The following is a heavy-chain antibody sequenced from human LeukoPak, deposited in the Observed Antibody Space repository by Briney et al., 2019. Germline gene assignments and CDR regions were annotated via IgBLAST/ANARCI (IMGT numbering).Heavy chain of an antibody. CDR3: AREASSSYSEFDY. Sequence: ASVKVSCKASGYTFTNYAINWVRQAPGQGLEWLGWIDTKNGNPTYAQKFTGRFVLSSDTSTSTAYLQISSLNAYDTAVYYCAREASSSYSEFDYWGQGTVVSVSS. CDR1: GYTFTNYA. V-gene: IGHV7-4-1*02. D-gene: IGHD6-6*01. J-gene: IGHJ4*02. CDR2: IDTKNGNP.